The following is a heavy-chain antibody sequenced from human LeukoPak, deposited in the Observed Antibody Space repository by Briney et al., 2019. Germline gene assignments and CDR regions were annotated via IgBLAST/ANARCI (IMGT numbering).Heavy chain of an antibody. Sequence: GGSLRLSCAASGFTFDDYAMHWVRQAPGKGLEWVSGISWNSGSIGYADSVKGRFTISRDNAKNSLYLQMNSLRAEDTALYYCAKAKRGYSGYELDYWGQGTLVTVSS. D-gene: IGHD5-12*01. CDR1: GFTFDDYA. CDR3: AKAKRGYSGYELDY. CDR2: ISWNSGSI. V-gene: IGHV3-9*01. J-gene: IGHJ4*02.